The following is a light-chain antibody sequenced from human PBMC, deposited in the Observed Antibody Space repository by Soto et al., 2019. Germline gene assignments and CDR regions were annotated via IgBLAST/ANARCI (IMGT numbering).Light chain of an antibody. CDR3: QQYNSYPWM. V-gene: IGKV1-5*03. CDR1: QSIGNW. Sequence: IVMTQSPSTQGASVGDRVTITCRASQSIGNWLAWYQQKPGRAPKFLIYEASSLESGVPSRFSGSGSGTDFTLTISGLQPDDFATYYCQQYNSYPWMFGQGTKV. J-gene: IGKJ1*01. CDR2: EAS.